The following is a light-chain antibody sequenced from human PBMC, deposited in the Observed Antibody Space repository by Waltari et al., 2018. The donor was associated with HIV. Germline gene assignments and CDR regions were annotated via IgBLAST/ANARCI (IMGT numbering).Light chain of an antibody. CDR2: EVN. J-gene: IGLJ1*01. CDR1: SSDVGNYDL. CDR3: CSYSDRRIYV. V-gene: IGLV2-23*02. Sequence: QSALTQPAYVSGSLGQSITISCTGTSSDVGNYDLVSWYQQHPGKAPKIIIYEVNKRPPGASNRMSGSKSGNTASLTISGLQAEDEADYYCCSYSDRRIYVFGSGTRVSAL.